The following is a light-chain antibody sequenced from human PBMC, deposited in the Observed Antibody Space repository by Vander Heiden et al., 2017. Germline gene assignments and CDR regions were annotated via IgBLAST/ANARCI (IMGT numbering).Light chain of an antibody. CDR3: QQSYSTRMYT. J-gene: IGKJ2*01. CDR1: QSISSY. CDR2: AAS. V-gene: IGKV1-39*01. Sequence: DIQMTQSPSSLPASVGDRVTITCRASQSISSYLNWYQQKPGKAPKLLIYAASRLQSGAPSRFSGSGSGTDFTLTISSLQPEDFATYYCQQSYSTRMYTFGQGTKLEIK.